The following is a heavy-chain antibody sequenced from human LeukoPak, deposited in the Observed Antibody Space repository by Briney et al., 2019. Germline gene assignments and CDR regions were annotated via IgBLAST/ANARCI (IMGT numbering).Heavy chain of an antibody. V-gene: IGHV3-7*03. Sequence: GGSLRLSCTAAGFVCSREWMTWVRRAPGEGLEWVASINEGGSGKYYVDSVERRFPISRDNAQTSLYLEMHSLRAEDTALYYCARAVTSTEGYWGQGTLVTVSS. CDR1: GFVCSREW. CDR3: ARAVTSTEGY. J-gene: IGHJ4*02. CDR2: INEGGSGK. D-gene: IGHD4-17*01.